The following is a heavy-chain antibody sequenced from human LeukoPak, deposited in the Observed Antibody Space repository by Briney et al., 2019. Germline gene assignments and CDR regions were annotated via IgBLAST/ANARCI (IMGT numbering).Heavy chain of an antibody. Sequence: SQTLSLTCTVSGGSISSGSNYWSWIRQPAGKGLEWIGRIYSSGSTDYNPSLKSRVTISVDTSKNQFSLKLSSVTAADTAVYYCASGYGYDSSGYYYDYWGQGTLVTVSS. CDR2: IYSSGST. J-gene: IGHJ4*02. D-gene: IGHD3-22*01. CDR1: GGSISSGSNY. CDR3: ASGYGYDSSGYYYDY. V-gene: IGHV4-61*02.